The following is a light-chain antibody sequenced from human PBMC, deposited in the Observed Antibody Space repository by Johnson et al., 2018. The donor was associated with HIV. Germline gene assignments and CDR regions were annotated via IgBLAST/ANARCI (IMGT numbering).Light chain of an antibody. CDR3: GAWDSGLTAGV. J-gene: IGLJ1*01. Sequence: HSVLTQPPSVSAAPGQRVTISCSGSSSNIGNNYVSWYQHLQGTAPKLLIYDNDKRPSGIPDRFSGSRSGTSATLGITGLQTGDEADYYCGAWDSGLTAGVFGTGTKVTVL. CDR2: DND. CDR1: SSNIGNNY. V-gene: IGLV1-51*01.